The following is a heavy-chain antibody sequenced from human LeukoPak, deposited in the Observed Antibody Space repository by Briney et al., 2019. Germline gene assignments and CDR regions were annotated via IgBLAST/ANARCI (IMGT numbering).Heavy chain of an antibody. CDR1: GGSISSGDYY. J-gene: IGHJ5*02. CDR2: IYYSGST. Sequence: SQTLSLTCTVSGGSISSGDYYWSWIRQPPGKGLEWIGYIYYSGSTYYNPSLKSRVTISVDTSKNQLSLKLSSVTAADTAVYYCARGEYQYYYDSSGYPDNWFDPWGQGTLVTVSS. V-gene: IGHV4-30-4*08. D-gene: IGHD3-22*01. CDR3: ARGEYQYYYDSSGYPDNWFDP.